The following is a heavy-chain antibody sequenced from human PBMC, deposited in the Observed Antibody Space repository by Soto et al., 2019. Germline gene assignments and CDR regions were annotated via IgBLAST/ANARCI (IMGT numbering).Heavy chain of an antibody. D-gene: IGHD6-19*01. J-gene: IGHJ4*02. CDR1: AYTFTNYG. CDR3: ARNGCRWKLREFAF. CDR2: ISAYNGNI. Sequence: SVKVSCKASAYTFTNYGISWVRQAPGQGLEWMGWISAYNGNINYAQKFRGRVTMTTDTSTSSAYLEVRSLRSDDTAVYYCARNGCRWKLREFAFWGQGTLVSVSS. V-gene: IGHV1-18*01.